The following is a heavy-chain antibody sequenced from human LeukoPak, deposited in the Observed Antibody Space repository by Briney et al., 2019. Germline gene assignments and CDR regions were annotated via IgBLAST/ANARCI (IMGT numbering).Heavy chain of an antibody. V-gene: IGHV3-23*01. CDR3: VKGRISEDGLDF. J-gene: IGHJ4*02. CDR2: ISSSGNT. D-gene: IGHD6-13*01. CDR1: GFTFSRSA. Sequence: PGGSLRLSCAGSGFTFSRSAMTWVRQTPGKGLDWVSSISSSGNTYYADSVKGRFTISRDNSKNMLYLQMNSLRAEDTAVYYCVKGRISEDGLDFWGQGTLVTVSS.